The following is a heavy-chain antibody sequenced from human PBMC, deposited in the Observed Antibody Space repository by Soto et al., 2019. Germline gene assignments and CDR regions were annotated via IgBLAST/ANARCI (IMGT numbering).Heavy chain of an antibody. CDR3: ARDPDPPFVVVVAATFP. CDR1: GGTFSSYT. V-gene: IGHV1-69*08. D-gene: IGHD2-15*01. CDR2: IIPILGIA. Sequence: QVQLVQSGAEVKKPGSSVKVSCKASGGTFSSYTISWVRQAPGQGLEWMGRIIPILGIANYAQKFQGRVTITADKSTSTAYMELSSLRSEDTAVYYCARDPDPPFVVVVAATFPWGQGTLVTVYS. J-gene: IGHJ4*02.